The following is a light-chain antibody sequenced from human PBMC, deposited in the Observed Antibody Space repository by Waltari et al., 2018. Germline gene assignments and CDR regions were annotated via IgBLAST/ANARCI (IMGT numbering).Light chain of an antibody. V-gene: IGKV2D-29*02. CDR1: QSLLHSHVKTY. CDR2: EAS. CDR3: MQSIQPLT. J-gene: IGKJ3*01. Sequence: DIVMTQTPLSLSVTPGQPASLPCKSSQSLLHSHVKTYLYWYLQKAGQSPQLLIYEASNRFSGVPDRFSGSGSGTDFTLKISRVEAEDVGVYYCMQSIQPLTFGPGTKVDIK.